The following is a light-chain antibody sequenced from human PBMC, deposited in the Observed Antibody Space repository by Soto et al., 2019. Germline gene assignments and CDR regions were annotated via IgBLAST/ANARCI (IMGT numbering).Light chain of an antibody. V-gene: IGLV1-40*01. Sequence: QSVLTQPPSVSGAPGPRVTISCTGSSSNFGAGYEVHWYKQVPGAAPTLVIFNNLNRPSGVPERFSGSKSGTSASLVISGRQAEDEADYYCQSYDSGLRVSIFGRGTKVIVL. CDR3: QSYDSGLRVSI. CDR2: NNL. J-gene: IGLJ2*01. CDR1: SSNFGAGYE.